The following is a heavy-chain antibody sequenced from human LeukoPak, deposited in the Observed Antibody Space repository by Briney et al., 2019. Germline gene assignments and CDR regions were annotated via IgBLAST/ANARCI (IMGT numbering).Heavy chain of an antibody. J-gene: IGHJ4*02. D-gene: IGHD6-6*01. CDR3: ARRGVGTIAARPPFDY. V-gene: IGHV4-39*01. Sequence: SDTLSLTCTVSGGSHSSSSYYGRWIRQPPGKGLEWIGSIYYCGSTYYNPSLKSRDTISVDTSKNQFSLKLISVTAADKAVYYCARRGVGTIAARPPFDYWGQGTLVTVSS. CDR1: GGSHSSSSYY. CDR2: IYYCGST.